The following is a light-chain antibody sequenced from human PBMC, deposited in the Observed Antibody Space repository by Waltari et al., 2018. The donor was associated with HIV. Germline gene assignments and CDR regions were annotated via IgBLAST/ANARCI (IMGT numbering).Light chain of an antibody. CDR1: QDISSA. CDR3: EHYNTDMLT. V-gene: IGKV1-13*02. Sequence: AIPLTPSPSSLSASVGDRVSITCRASQDISSALAWYHQKPGKAPKLLIYDASSLESGVPSRFSGSGSGTDFTLTIRSLQPDDFATYYCEHYNTDMLTFGGGTKVEIK. J-gene: IGKJ4*01. CDR2: DAS.